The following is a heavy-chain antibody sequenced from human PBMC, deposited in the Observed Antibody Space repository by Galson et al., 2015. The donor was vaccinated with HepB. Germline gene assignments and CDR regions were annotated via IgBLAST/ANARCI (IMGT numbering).Heavy chain of an antibody. CDR3: ARDGPRLTHKQLERRPFDY. CDR2: ISSDGRNK. J-gene: IGHJ4*02. CDR1: GFTFSDYA. V-gene: IGHV3-30-3*01. Sequence: SLRLSCAASGFTFSDYAIHWVRQAPGKGLEWVAVISSDGRNKFYADSVKGRFTISRDDSKNTLYMQMNSLRSEDAAVYYCARDGPRLTHKQLERRPFDYWGQGTLVTVSS. D-gene: IGHD1-1*01.